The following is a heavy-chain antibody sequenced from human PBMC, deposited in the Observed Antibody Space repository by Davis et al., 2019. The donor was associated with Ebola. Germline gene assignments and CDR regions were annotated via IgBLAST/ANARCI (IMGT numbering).Heavy chain of an antibody. D-gene: IGHD5-12*01. CDR3: ARDHPIGYSDYGVDY. CDR2: IYRSGSS. V-gene: IGHV4-38-2*02. J-gene: IGHJ4*02. CDR1: GYSINSGFY. Sequence: SETLSLTCTVSGYSINSGFYWGWIRQSPGRRLEWIGSIYRSGSSYYNPSLKSRVTISVDTSKNQFSLRLSSVTAADTAVYYCARDHPIGYSDYGVDYWGPGTLVTVSS.